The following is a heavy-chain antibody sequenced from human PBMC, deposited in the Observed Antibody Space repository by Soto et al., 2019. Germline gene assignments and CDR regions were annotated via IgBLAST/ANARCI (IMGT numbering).Heavy chain of an antibody. CDR3: ASSSGWYFYYYYYGMDV. D-gene: IGHD6-19*01. V-gene: IGHV4-39*01. CDR2: IYYSGST. J-gene: IGHJ6*02. Sequence: SETLSLTCTVSGGSISSSSYYWGWIRQPPGKGLEWIGSIYYSGSTYYNPSLKSRVTISVDTSKNQFSLKLSSVTAADTAVYYCASSSGWYFYYYYYGMDVWGQGTTVTVS. CDR1: GGSISSSSYY.